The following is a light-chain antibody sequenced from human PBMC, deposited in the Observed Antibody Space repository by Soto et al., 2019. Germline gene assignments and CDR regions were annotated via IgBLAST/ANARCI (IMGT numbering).Light chain of an antibody. CDR1: QSVTSSY. Sequence: EIVLTQSPGTLSLSPGERATLSCRASQSVTSSYLAWCQQKPGQAPRLLIYGASSRATGIPDRFSGGGSGTDFTLTISRLEPEDFAVYYCQQYGSSPTFGQGTRLEIK. J-gene: IGKJ5*01. CDR3: QQYGSSPT. V-gene: IGKV3-20*01. CDR2: GAS.